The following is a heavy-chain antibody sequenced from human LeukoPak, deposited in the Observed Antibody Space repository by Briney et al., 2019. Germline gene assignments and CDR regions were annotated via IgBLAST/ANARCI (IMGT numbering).Heavy chain of an antibody. CDR2: VNHRGDT. V-gene: IGHV4-34*01. CDR3: ARGPTISETGYFDY. Sequence: TSETLSLTCAVNGGSFSAYYWSWIRQSPGKGLQWIAEVNHRGDTNYNPPVKGRVTISVDTSKNQFSLKVTSLTAADTAVYYCARGPTISETGYFDYWGQGTLVTVSS. D-gene: IGHD1-1*01. CDR1: GGSFSAYY. J-gene: IGHJ4*03.